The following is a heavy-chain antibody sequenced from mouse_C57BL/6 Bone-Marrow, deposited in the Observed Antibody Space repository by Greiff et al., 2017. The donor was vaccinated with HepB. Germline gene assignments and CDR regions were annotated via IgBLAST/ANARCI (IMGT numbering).Heavy chain of an antibody. V-gene: IGHV5-4*01. CDR1: GFTFSSYA. CDR2: ISDGGSYT. CDR3: ARWVRRGRRGFDD. D-gene: IGHD2-14*01. Sequence: EVQGVESGGGLVKPGGSLKLSCAASGFTFSSYAMSWVRQTPEKRLEWVATISDGGSYTYYPDNVKGRFTISRDNAKNNLYLQMSHLKSEDTAMYYCARWVRRGRRGFDDWGQGTTLTVSS. J-gene: IGHJ2*01.